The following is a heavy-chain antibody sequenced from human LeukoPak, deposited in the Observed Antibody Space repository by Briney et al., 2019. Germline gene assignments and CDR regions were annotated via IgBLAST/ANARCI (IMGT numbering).Heavy chain of an antibody. J-gene: IGHJ4*02. D-gene: IGHD3-3*01. V-gene: IGHV4-30-2*01. Sequence: PSETLSLTCTVSGGSISNNHYYWTWIRQPPGKGLEWIGYIYHSGSTYYNPSLKSRVTISVDTSKNQFSLKLSSVTAADTAVYYCARGHYDFWSGYYFDYWGQGTLVTVSS. CDR3: ARGHYDFWSGYYFDY. CDR2: IYHSGST. CDR1: GGSISNNHYY.